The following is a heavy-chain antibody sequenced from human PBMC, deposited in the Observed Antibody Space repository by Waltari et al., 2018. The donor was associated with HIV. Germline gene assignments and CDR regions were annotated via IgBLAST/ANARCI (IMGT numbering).Heavy chain of an antibody. CDR1: GYTFTDYY. J-gene: IGHJ3*02. CDR2: IYPNDGDT. Sequence: QVQLVQSGAEVRKPGASVKVSCKTSGYTFTDYYIHWVRQAPGQGPEWMGWIYPNDGDTRLAEKFQGRFTLTRDTSIRTAYVEVSNLRSDDTAVYYCARQMTFYDALDIWGQGTMVSVSS. CDR3: ARQMTFYDALDI. V-gene: IGHV1-2*02.